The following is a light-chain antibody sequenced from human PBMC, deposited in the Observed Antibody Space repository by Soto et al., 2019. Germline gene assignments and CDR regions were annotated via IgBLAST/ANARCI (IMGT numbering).Light chain of an antibody. CDR2: DAS. CDR1: QDISTY. Sequence: DIQMTQSPSSRSASAGDRITITCQASQDISTYLTWYQQKPGNAPKLLIYDASNLETGVPSRFSGSGSGTDFTFTISSLQPEDTATYYCQQSKSLPYTFGRGTEVEIQ. J-gene: IGKJ2*01. V-gene: IGKV1-33*01. CDR3: QQSKSLPYT.